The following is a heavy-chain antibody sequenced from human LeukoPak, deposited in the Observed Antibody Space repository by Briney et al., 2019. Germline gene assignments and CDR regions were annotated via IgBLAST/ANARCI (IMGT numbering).Heavy chain of an antibody. CDR2: ISGSSDTT. D-gene: IGHD3-3*01. Sequence: GGSLRLSSAGSGFTFSSYAMSWVRQAPGKGVERVSVISGSSDTTYYADSVKGRFIISRDNSKNTLYLQMNSLRAEDTAVYSCARDGGDFWSGYQPSNNWFDPWGQGTLVTVSS. CDR3: ARDGGDFWSGYQPSNNWFDP. CDR1: GFTFSSYA. J-gene: IGHJ5*02. V-gene: IGHV3-23*01.